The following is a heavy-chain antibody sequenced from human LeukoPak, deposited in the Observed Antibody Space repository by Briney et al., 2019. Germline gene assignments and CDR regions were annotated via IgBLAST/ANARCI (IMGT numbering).Heavy chain of an antibody. J-gene: IGHJ4*02. Sequence: ASARVSCKASGYTFTDFYIHWVRQAPGQGLEWLGWINPQDGGTQYAQKFQGRVTMTRDTSISTAYMELSRLRSDDTAVYYCARDEKLNYDSSGYASENFDYWGQGTLVTVSS. CDR2: INPQDGGT. CDR3: ARDEKLNYDSSGYASENFDY. D-gene: IGHD3-22*01. CDR1: GYTFTDFY. V-gene: IGHV1-2*02.